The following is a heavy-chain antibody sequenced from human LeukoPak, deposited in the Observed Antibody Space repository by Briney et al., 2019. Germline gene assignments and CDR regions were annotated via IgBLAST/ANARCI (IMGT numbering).Heavy chain of an antibody. CDR3: AKEWGSVLGYCSSTSCSFFDY. CDR2: ISYDGGNK. Sequence: GGSLRLSCAASGFTFSSYGMHWVRQAPGKGLEWVAVISYDGGNKYYADSVKGRFTISRDNSKNTLYLQMNSLRAEDTAVYYCAKEWGSVLGYCSSTSCSFFDYWGQGTLVTVSS. CDR1: GFTFSSYG. J-gene: IGHJ4*02. V-gene: IGHV3-30*18. D-gene: IGHD2-2*01.